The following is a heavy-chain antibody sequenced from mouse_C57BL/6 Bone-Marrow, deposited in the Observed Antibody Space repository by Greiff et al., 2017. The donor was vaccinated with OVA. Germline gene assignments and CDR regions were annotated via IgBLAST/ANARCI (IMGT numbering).Heavy chain of an antibody. CDR3: ARLGRGAMDY. V-gene: IGHV1-50*01. CDR1: GYTFTSYW. CDR2: IDPSDSYT. Sequence: VQLQQPGAELVKPGASVKLSCKASGYTFTSYWMQWVKQRPGQGLEWIGEIDPSDSYTNYNQKFKGKATLTVDTSSSTAYMQLSSLTSEDSAVYYCARLGRGAMDYWGQGTSVTVSS. D-gene: IGHD4-1*01. J-gene: IGHJ4*01.